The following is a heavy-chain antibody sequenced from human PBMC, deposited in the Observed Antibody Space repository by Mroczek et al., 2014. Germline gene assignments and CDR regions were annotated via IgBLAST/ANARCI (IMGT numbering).Heavy chain of an antibody. CDR2: INHSGST. J-gene: IGHJ5*02. CDR3: AAEMATISWYWFDP. V-gene: IGHV4-34*01. Sequence: QVQLQQWGAGLLKPSETLSLTCAVYGGSFSGYYWSWIRQPPGKGLEWIGEINHSGSTNYNPSLKSRVTISVDTSKNQFSLKLSSVTAADTAVYYCAAEMATISWYWFDPWGQGTLVTVSS. D-gene: IGHD5-24*01. CDR1: GGSFSGYY.